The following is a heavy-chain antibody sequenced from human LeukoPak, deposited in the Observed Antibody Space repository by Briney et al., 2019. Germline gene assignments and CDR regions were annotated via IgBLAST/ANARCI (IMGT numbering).Heavy chain of an antibody. V-gene: IGHV4-61*02. D-gene: IGHD3-10*01. Sequence: SSQTLSLTCTVSGASISSGTYYWSWIRQPAGKGLEWIGRIYTSGSTNYNPSLKSRVTISLDTSKNHFSLKLTSVTAADTAVYYCARERFGGSTLIDNWGQGTLVTVSS. J-gene: IGHJ4*02. CDR2: IYTSGST. CDR3: ARERFGGSTLIDN. CDR1: GASISSGTYY.